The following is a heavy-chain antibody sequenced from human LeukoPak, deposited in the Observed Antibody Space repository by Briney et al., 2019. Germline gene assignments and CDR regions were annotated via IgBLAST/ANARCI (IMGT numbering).Heavy chain of an antibody. V-gene: IGHV3-30*18. CDR2: ISYDGSNK. CDR1: GFTFSSYG. CDR3: AKDYYDSSGYYYTGPTDY. Sequence: GGSLRLSCAASGFTFSSYGMHWVRQAPGKGLEWVAVISYDGSNKYYADSVKGRFTISRDNSNNTLYLQMNSLRAEDTAVYYCAKDYYDSSGYYYTGPTDYWGQGTLVTVSS. D-gene: IGHD3-22*01. J-gene: IGHJ4*02.